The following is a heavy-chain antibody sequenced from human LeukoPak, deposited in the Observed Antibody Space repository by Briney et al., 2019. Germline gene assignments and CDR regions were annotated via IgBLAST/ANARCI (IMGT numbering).Heavy chain of an antibody. CDR3: AKEVPYGSGSYYDY. V-gene: IGHV3-9*01. CDR1: GFTVSSNY. CDR2: ISWNSGSM. J-gene: IGHJ4*02. Sequence: GGSLRLSCAASGFTVSSNYMSWVRQAPGKGLEWVSGISWNSGSMDYADSVKGRFTISRDNAKNSLYLQMNSLRAEDTALYYCAKEVPYGSGSYYDYWGQGTLVTVSS. D-gene: IGHD3-10*01.